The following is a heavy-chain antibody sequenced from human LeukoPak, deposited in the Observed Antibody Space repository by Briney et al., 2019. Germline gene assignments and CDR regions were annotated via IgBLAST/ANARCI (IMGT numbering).Heavy chain of an antibody. D-gene: IGHD3-22*01. CDR3: AKGARRRYSDSSGIYYYYGMDV. J-gene: IGHJ6*02. Sequence: GGSLRLSCAASGFTFSSYSMNWVRQAPGKGLEWVSSISSSSSYIYYADSVKGRFTISRDNAKNSLYLQMNSLRAEDTAVYYCAKGARRRYSDSSGIYYYYGMDVWGQGTTVTVSS. V-gene: IGHV3-21*01. CDR1: GFTFSSYS. CDR2: ISSSSSYI.